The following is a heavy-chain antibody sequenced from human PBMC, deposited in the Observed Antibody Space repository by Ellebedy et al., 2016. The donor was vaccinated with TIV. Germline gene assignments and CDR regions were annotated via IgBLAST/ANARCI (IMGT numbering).Heavy chain of an antibody. J-gene: IGHJ4*02. CDR3: AVSRGFPGGSCPY. D-gene: IGHD2-15*01. Sequence: AASVKVSCKASGYTFTGYYMHWVRQAPGQGLEWMGWINPNSGGTNYAQKFQGRVTMTRDTSISTAYMDLSRLRSDDTAVYYCAVSRGFPGGSCPYWGQGTLVTVSS. CDR1: GYTFTGYY. V-gene: IGHV1-2*02. CDR2: INPNSGGT.